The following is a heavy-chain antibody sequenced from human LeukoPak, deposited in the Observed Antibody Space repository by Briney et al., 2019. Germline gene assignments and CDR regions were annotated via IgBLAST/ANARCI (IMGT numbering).Heavy chain of an antibody. CDR1: GCSFSSYY. CDR3: ARGDYGEHFDF. J-gene: IGHJ4*02. V-gene: IGHV4-59*01. D-gene: IGHD4-17*01. CDR2: IYYSGST. Sequence: SETLSLPCTVSGCSFSSYYWSWIRQPPGKGLEGIGYIYYSGSTNYNPSLKSRVTISVDTYKNQFSLKLSSVTAADTAVYYCARGDYGEHFDFWGQGTLVTVSS.